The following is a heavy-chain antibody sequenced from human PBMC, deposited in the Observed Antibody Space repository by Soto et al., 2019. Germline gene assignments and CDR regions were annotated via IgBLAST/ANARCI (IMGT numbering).Heavy chain of an antibody. J-gene: IGHJ4*02. CDR1: GFTFSSYA. D-gene: IGHD3-10*01. V-gene: IGHV3-23*01. CDR2: ISGSGGST. Sequence: GGSLRLSCAASGFTFSSYAMSWVRQAPGKGLEWVSAISGSGGSTYYADSVKGRFTISRDNSKNTLYLQMNSLRAEDTAVYYCAKLGFGELLSPYLYYFDYWGQGTLVTVSS. CDR3: AKLGFGELLSPYLYYFDY.